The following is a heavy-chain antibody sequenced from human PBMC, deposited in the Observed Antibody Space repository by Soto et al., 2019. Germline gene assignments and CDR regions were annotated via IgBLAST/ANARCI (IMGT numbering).Heavy chain of an antibody. V-gene: IGHV1-69*13. CDR1: GGTFSSYA. Sequence: ASVKVSCKASGGTFSSYAISWVRQAPGQGLEWMGGIIPIFGTANYAQKFQGRVTITADESTSTAYMELSSLRSEDTAVYYCARDRAYGSGSYFHNWLDPWGQGTLVTVSS. D-gene: IGHD3-10*01. J-gene: IGHJ5*02. CDR2: IIPIFGTA. CDR3: ARDRAYGSGSYFHNWLDP.